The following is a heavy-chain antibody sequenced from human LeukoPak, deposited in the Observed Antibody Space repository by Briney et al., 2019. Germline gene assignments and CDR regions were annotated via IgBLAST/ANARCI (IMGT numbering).Heavy chain of an antibody. CDR2: ISSSSSYI. D-gene: IGHD2-15*01. V-gene: IGHV3-21*01. CDR1: GFTFSSYS. J-gene: IGHJ6*02. CDR3: VRDGELGYCSGGSCSTTSYYYYGMDV. Sequence: GGSLRLSCAASGFTFSSYSMNWVRQAPGKGLEWVSSISSSSSYIYYADSVKGRFTISRDNAKNSLYLQMNSLRAEDTAVYYCVRDGELGYCSGGSCSTTSYYYYGMDVWGQGTTVTVSS.